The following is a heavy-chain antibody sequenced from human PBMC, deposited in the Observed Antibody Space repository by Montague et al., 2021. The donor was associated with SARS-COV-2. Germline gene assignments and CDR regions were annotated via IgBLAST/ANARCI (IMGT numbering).Heavy chain of an antibody. CDR3: SRGRYGESGRFDY. D-gene: IGHD4-17*01. V-gene: IGHV3-33*01. CDR2: IWADAYDQ. Sequence: SLRLSCAAFGFNFKNYAMHWVRQAPNKGLEWVAVIWADAYDQYYADSVKGRFTISRDDSKNTLYLQMNSLRGDDTAVYYCSRGRYGESGRFDYWGQGTLVSVSS. J-gene: IGHJ4*02. CDR1: GFNFKNYA.